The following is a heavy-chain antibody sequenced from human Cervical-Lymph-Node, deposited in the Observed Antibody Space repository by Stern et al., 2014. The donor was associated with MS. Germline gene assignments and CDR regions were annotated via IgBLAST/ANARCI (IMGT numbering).Heavy chain of an antibody. V-gene: IGHV3-33*01. D-gene: IGHD2-2*01. CDR1: GFTFSSYG. Sequence: VQLEESGGGVVQSGRSLRLSCAASGFTFSSYGMHWVRQAPGKGLEWVAVIWYDGSNKYYADSVKGRFTISRDNSKNTLYLQMNTLRAEDTAVYYCARDNDIVVLPAALDYWGQGTLVTVSS. J-gene: IGHJ4*02. CDR2: IWYDGSNK. CDR3: ARDNDIVVLPAALDY.